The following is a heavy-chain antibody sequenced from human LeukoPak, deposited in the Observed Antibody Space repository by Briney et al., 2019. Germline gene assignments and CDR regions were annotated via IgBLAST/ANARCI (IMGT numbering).Heavy chain of an antibody. Sequence: PGGSLRLSCTTSGFTFSDYYMSWIRRAPGKGLEWVSYISSSGSTIYYADSVKGRFTISRDNAKNPLYLQMNSLRAEDTAVYYCARDPNYYDSSGYYSGYYYYYMDVWGKGTTVTVSS. J-gene: IGHJ6*03. CDR3: ARDPNYYDSSGYYSGYYYYYMDV. D-gene: IGHD3-22*01. V-gene: IGHV3-11*04. CDR2: ISSSGSTI. CDR1: GFTFSDYY.